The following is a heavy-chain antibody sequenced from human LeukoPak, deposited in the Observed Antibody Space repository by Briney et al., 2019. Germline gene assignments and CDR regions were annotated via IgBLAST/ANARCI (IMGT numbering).Heavy chain of an antibody. D-gene: IGHD6-19*01. Sequence: ASVKVSCKASGYTFTSYDINWVRQATGQGLEWMGWMNPNSGNTGYAQKFQGRVTMTRNTSISTAYMELSSLRSEDTAVYYCARGKKQWRAYNWFDPWGQGTLVTVSS. CDR2: MNPNSGNT. CDR3: ARGKKQWRAYNWFDP. CDR1: GYTFTSYD. J-gene: IGHJ5*02. V-gene: IGHV1-8*01.